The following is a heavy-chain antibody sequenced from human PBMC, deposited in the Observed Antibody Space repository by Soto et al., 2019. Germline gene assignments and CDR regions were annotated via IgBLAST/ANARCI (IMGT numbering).Heavy chain of an antibody. CDR3: AVAVAGPTAIGD. CDR2: INSDGSST. D-gene: IGHD6-19*01. Sequence: EVQLVESGGGLVQPGGSLRLSCAASGFTFSSYWMHWVRQAPGKGLVWVSRINSDGSSTSYADSVTGRFTISRYNAKNTLYLQMNSLRAEDTAVYYCAVAVAGPTAIGDWCQGTLVTVSS. V-gene: IGHV3-74*01. J-gene: IGHJ4*02. CDR1: GFTFSSYW.